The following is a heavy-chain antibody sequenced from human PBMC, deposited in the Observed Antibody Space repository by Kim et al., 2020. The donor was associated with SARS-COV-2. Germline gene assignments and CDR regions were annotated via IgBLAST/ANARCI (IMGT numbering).Heavy chain of an antibody. CDR2: IYYSGST. Sequence: SETLSLTCTVSGGSISSYYWSWIRQPPGKGLEWIGYIYYSGSTNYNPSLKSRVTISVDTSKNQFSLKLSSVTAADTAVYYCASEHYYYGMDVWGQGTTVTVSS. J-gene: IGHJ6*02. CDR1: GGSISSYY. V-gene: IGHV4-59*01. CDR3: ASEHYYYGMDV.